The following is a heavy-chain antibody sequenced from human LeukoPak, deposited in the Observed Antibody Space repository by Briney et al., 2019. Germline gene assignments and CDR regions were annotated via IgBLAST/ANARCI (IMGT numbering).Heavy chain of an antibody. Sequence: GGSLRFSCAASGFTFSDYYRSWIRQAPGKGLEWVSYISSSGSTIYYADSVKGRFTISRDNAKNSLYLQMNSLRAEDTAVYYCARAPNYYDSSGYYRYYFDYWGQGTLVTVSS. D-gene: IGHD3-22*01. CDR3: ARAPNYYDSSGYYRYYFDY. CDR2: ISSSGSTI. J-gene: IGHJ4*02. V-gene: IGHV3-11*01. CDR1: GFTFSDYY.